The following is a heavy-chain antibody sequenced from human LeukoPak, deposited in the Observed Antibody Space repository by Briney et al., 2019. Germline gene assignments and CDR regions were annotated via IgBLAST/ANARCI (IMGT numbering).Heavy chain of an antibody. V-gene: IGHV3-53*01. CDR2: IYSGGST. J-gene: IGHJ4*02. CDR1: GFTVSSNY. CDR3: ARVAWELRYIDY. D-gene: IGHD1-26*01. Sequence: GGSLRLSCAASGFTVSSNYMSWVRQAPGKGLEWVSVIYSGGSTYYADSVKGRFTISRDNSKNTLYLQMNSLGAEDTAVYYCARVAWELRYIDYWGQGTLVTVSS.